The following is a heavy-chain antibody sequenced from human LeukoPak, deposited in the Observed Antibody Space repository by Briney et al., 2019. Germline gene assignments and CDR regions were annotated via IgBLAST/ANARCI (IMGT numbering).Heavy chain of an antibody. D-gene: IGHD3-10*01. CDR3: ARGSMVRGVTFDY. CDR2: ISTSSSHT. Sequence: PGGSLRLSCAASGFTFSNYYMSWIRQAPGKGLEWVSYISTSSSHTNYADSVKGGFTISRDNAKNSLYLQMNSLRAEDTAVYYCARGSMVRGVTFDYWGQGTLVTVSS. V-gene: IGHV3-11*06. CDR1: GFTFSNYY. J-gene: IGHJ4*02.